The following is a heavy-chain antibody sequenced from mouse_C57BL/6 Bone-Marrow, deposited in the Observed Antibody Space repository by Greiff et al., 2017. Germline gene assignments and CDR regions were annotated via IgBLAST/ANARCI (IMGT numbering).Heavy chain of an antibody. CDR2: ISSGSSTI. D-gene: IGHD1-1*01. J-gene: IGHJ1*03. CDR3: AITTVPYWYFDV. CDR1: GFPFSDYG. Sequence: EVKLQESGGGLVKPGGSLKLSCAASGFPFSDYGMHWVRQAPEKGLEWVAYISSGSSTIYYADTVKGRFTISRDNAKNTLFLQMTSLRSEDTAMYYCAITTVPYWYFDVWGTGTTVTVSS. V-gene: IGHV5-17*01.